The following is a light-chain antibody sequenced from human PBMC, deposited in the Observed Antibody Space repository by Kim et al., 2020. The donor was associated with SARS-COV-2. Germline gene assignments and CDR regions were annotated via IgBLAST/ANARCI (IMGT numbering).Light chain of an antibody. CDR2: KAS. Sequence: ASVGDRVTITGRASQSISSWLAWYQRKPGKAPKLLIYKASSLESGVPSRFTGSGSGTKFTLTISSLQPDNFATYYSQQYNSYSSTFGQGTKVDIK. V-gene: IGKV1-5*03. CDR1: QSISSW. J-gene: IGKJ1*01. CDR3: QQYNSYSST.